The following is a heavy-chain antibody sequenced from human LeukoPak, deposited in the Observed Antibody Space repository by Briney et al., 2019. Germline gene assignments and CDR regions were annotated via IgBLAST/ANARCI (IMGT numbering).Heavy chain of an antibody. CDR2: MYFSGTT. V-gene: IGHV4-59*12. D-gene: IGHD5-18*01. J-gene: IGHJ4*02. Sequence: PSETLSLTCIVSDGSISSYYWSWIRQPPGKGLEWIGNMYFSGTTNYNPSLKSRVTISVDTSKNQFSLKLSSVTAADTAVYYCASRNVDTAMVTPFDYWGQGTLVTVSP. CDR1: DGSISSYY. CDR3: ASRNVDTAMVTPFDY.